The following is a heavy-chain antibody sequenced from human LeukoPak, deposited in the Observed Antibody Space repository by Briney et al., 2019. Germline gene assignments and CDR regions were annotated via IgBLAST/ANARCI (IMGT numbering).Heavy chain of an antibody. CDR1: GFTVSSNY. CDR3: ARVVAIFGVDYYMDV. J-gene: IGHJ6*03. Sequence: PGGSLRLSCAASGFTVSSNYMSWVRQAPGKGLEWVSVIYSGGSTYYADSVKGRFTISRDSSKNTLYLQMNSLRAEDTAVYYCARVVAIFGVDYYMDVWGKGTTVTVSS. D-gene: IGHD3-3*01. CDR2: IYSGGST. V-gene: IGHV3-53*01.